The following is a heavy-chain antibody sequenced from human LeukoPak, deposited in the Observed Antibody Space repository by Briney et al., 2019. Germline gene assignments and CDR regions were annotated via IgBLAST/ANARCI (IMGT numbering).Heavy chain of an antibody. CDR1: GFTFSSYG. CDR3: AKVSLRYFDCLAFDI. V-gene: IGHV3-30*18. CDR2: ISYDGSNK. Sequence: GGSLRLSCAASGFTFSSYGMHWVRQAPGKGLEWVAVISYDGSNKYYADSVKGRFTISRDNSKNTLYLQRNSLRAEDTAVYYCAKVSLRYFDCLAFDIWGQGTMVTVSS. D-gene: IGHD3-9*01. J-gene: IGHJ3*02.